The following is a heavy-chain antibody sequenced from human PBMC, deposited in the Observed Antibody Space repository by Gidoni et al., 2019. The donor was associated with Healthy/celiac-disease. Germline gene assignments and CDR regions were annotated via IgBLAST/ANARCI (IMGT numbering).Heavy chain of an antibody. CDR2: IYYSGST. CDR1: GGSISSGGYY. J-gene: IGHJ6*02. CDR3: ARGEKTIFGVVIIQDYGMDV. Sequence: QAQLQESGPGLVKPSQTLSLTCTVSGGSISSGGYYWSWIRQHPGKGLEWIGYIYYSGSTYYNPSLKSRVTISVDTSKNQFSLKLSSVTAADTAVYYCARGEKTIFGVVIIQDYGMDVWGQGTTVTVSS. V-gene: IGHV4-31*03. D-gene: IGHD3-3*01.